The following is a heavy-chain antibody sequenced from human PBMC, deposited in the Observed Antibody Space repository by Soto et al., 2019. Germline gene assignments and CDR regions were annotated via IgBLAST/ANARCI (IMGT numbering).Heavy chain of an antibody. J-gene: IGHJ4*02. CDR1: GGSISSGGYY. Sequence: SETLSLTCTVSGGSISSGGYYWSWIRQHPGKGLEWIGYIYYSGSTYYNPSLKSRVTISVDTSKNQFSLKLSSVTAADTAVYYCARAQDFGVVVAADYWGQGTLVTISS. CDR2: IYYSGST. V-gene: IGHV4-31*03. D-gene: IGHD2-15*01. CDR3: ARAQDFGVVVAADY.